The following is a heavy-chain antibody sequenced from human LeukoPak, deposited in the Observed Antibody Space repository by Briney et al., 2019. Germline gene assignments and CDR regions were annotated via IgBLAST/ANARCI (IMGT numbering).Heavy chain of an antibody. CDR1: GYTFSSYC. V-gene: IGHV1-2*02. D-gene: IGHD1-26*01. CDR3: ARGRGGATTGFDH. CDR2: INSNSGAR. Sequence: ASVKVSCKASGYTFSSYCMHWVRQAPGQGLESMGWINSNSGARNYAPKFQGRVTFSRDNSISTAYMELSSLRSDDTAIYYCARGRGGATTGFDHWGQGTLVTVS. J-gene: IGHJ4*02.